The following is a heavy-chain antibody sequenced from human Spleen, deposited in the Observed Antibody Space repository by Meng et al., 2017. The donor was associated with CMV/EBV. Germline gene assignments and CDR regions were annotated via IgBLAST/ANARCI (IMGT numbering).Heavy chain of an antibody. CDR1: TLTELF. D-gene: IGHD4-23*01. CDR3: AKDGHDYGGNAGYYFDL. Sequence: TLTELFIHWVRQAPGKGLEWMGGFDPGAGGTIYAQKFQGRVSMTEDTSTDTAYMELRSLRSEDTAVYYCAKDGHDYGGNAGYYFDLWGRGTLVTVSS. CDR2: FDPGAGGT. V-gene: IGHV1-24*01. J-gene: IGHJ2*01.